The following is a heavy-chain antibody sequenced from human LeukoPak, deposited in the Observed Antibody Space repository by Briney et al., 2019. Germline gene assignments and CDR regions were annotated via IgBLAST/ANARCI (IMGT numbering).Heavy chain of an antibody. V-gene: IGHV3-33*01. CDR1: GFTFSNYG. D-gene: IGHD4-17*01. CDR2: IRYDGSNK. Sequence: GRSLRLSCAASGFTFSNYGMYWVRQAPGKGLEWVAVIRYDGSNKYYADSVKGRFSISRDNSKNTLYLQMNSLGAEDTAVYYCAREGMTTVTSIDYWGQGTLVTVSS. CDR3: AREGMTTVTSIDY. J-gene: IGHJ4*02.